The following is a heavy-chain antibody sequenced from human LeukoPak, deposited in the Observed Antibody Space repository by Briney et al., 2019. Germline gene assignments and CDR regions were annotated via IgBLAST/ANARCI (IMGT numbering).Heavy chain of an antibody. CDR1: GYTFTSYG. CDR3: ARGRLWFGELLPYAFDI. V-gene: IGHV1-18*01. CDR2: ISAYNGNT. J-gene: IGHJ3*02. Sequence: ASVKVSCKASGYTFTSYGISWVRQAPGQGLEWMGWISAYNGNTNYAQKFQGRVTITTDESTSTAYMELSSLRSEDTAVYYCARGRLWFGELLPYAFDIWGQGTMVTVSS. D-gene: IGHD3-10*01.